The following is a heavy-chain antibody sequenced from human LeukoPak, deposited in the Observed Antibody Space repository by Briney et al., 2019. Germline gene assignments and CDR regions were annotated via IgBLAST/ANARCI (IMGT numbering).Heavy chain of an antibody. CDR2: ISAYNGNT. D-gene: IGHD6-13*01. V-gene: IGHV1-18*01. CDR1: GYTFTSYG. Sequence: GASVKVSCKASGYTFTSYGISWVRQAPGQGLEWMGWISAYNGNTNYAQKLQGRVTMTTDTSTSTAYMELRSLRSDDTAVYYCARDGRFVAADFYYGMDVWGQGTTVTVSS. J-gene: IGHJ6*02. CDR3: ARDGRFVAADFYYGMDV.